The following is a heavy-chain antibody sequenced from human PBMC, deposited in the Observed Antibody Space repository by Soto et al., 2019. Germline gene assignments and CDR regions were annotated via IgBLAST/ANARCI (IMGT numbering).Heavy chain of an antibody. V-gene: IGHV1-8*01. J-gene: IGHJ4*02. CDR3: ARFLRADFWSGYYISEAPDY. D-gene: IGHD3-3*01. Sequence: ASVRVSCKASGYTFTSYDINWLRQATGQGLEWMGWMNPNSGNTGYAQKFQGRVTMTRNTSISTAYMELSSLRSEDTAVYYCARFLRADFWSGYYISEAPDYWGKGTLVTVSS. CDR2: MNPNSGNT. CDR1: GYTFTSYD.